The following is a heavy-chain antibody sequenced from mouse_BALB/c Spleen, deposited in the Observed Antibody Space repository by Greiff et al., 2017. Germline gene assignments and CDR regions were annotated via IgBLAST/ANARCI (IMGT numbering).Heavy chain of an antibody. CDR1: GFTFSSFG. Sequence: EVQGVESGGGLVQPGGSRKLSCAASGFTFSSFGMHWVRQAPEKGLEWVAYISSGSSTIYYADTVKGRFTISRDNPKNTLFLQMTSLRSEDTAMYYCARRGGYGNYVSMDYWGQGTSVTVSS. J-gene: IGHJ4*01. CDR3: ARRGGYGNYVSMDY. D-gene: IGHD2-1*01. V-gene: IGHV5-17*02. CDR2: ISSGSSTI.